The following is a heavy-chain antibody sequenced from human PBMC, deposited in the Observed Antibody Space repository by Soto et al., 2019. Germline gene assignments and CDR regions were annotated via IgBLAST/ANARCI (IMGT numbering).Heavy chain of an antibody. Sequence: ASVKVSCKASGYTFTSYYMHWVRQAPGQGLEWMVIINPSGGSTSYAQKFQGRVTMTRDTSTSTVYMELSSLRSEDTAVYYCAGENYYYYGMDVWGQGTTVTVSS. CDR1: GYTFTSYY. J-gene: IGHJ6*02. CDR2: INPSGGST. CDR3: AGENYYYYGMDV. V-gene: IGHV1-46*01.